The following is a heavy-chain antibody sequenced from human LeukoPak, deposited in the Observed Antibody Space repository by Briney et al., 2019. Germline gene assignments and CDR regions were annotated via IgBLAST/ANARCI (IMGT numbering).Heavy chain of an antibody. J-gene: IGHJ5*02. Sequence: PGGSLRLSCAASGFTFSNYAMSWVRQAPGKGLEWVSAISGSGDNTYYADSVKGRFTIARDNSKKTVSLQMNNLRVDDTAVYYCARVQFQWFDPWGPGTLVTVSS. D-gene: IGHD6-19*01. CDR2: ISGSGDNT. V-gene: IGHV3-23*01. CDR3: ARVQFQWFDP. CDR1: GFTFSNYA.